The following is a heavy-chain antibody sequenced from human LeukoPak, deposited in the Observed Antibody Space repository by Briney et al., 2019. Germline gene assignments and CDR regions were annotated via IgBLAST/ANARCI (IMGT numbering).Heavy chain of an antibody. Sequence: GGSLRLSCATSGFTFTTFWMHWVRQAPGKGLVWVSRINHDGSSTNYADSVKGRFTISRDNAKNTLYLQMNSLRAEDTAVYYCAKESFFYFDYWGQGTLVTVSS. J-gene: IGHJ4*02. D-gene: IGHD3-3*02. V-gene: IGHV3-74*01. CDR3: AKESFFYFDY. CDR1: GFTFTTFW. CDR2: INHDGSST.